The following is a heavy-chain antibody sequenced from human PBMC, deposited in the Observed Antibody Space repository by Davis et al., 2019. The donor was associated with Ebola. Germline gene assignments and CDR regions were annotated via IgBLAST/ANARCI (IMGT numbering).Heavy chain of an antibody. V-gene: IGHV3-30*12. Sequence: GESLKISCAASGFTFSSYGMHWVRQAPGKGLEWVAVTSYDGSNKNYADSVKGRFTISRDNSKNTLYLQMNSLRAEDTAVYNCARAGPRDSGSFHDAFDIWGQGTMVTVSS. CDR1: GFTFSSYG. CDR3: ARAGPRDSGSFHDAFDI. J-gene: IGHJ3*02. D-gene: IGHD1-26*01. CDR2: TSYDGSNK.